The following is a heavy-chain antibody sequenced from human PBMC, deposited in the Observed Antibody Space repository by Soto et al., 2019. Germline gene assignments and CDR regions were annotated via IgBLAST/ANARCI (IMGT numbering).Heavy chain of an antibody. D-gene: IGHD2-2*01. CDR1: GFTFSTHA. Sequence: GGSLRLSCVASGFTFSTHAMSWVRQAPGKGLEWVSTFSGSGGNIYYAESVKGRLTISRDDSKNTLYLQMNSLRAEDTAVYYCAKDPPWTVGPLAMDVWGQGXTVTVYS. CDR2: FSGSGGNI. J-gene: IGHJ6*02. CDR3: AKDPPWTVGPLAMDV. V-gene: IGHV3-23*01.